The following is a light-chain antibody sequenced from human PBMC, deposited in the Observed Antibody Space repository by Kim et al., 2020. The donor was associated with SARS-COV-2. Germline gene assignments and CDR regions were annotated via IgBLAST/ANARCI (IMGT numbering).Light chain of an antibody. J-gene: IGKJ2*03. CDR3: QQYYSTPPS. CDR1: QTVLYNSNNKNY. CDR2: WAS. Sequence: RATLNCKSSQTVLYNSNNKNYLAWYQRKPGQAPKLLIYWASIRESGVSDRFSGSRSETDFTLTISSLQAEDVAVYYCQQYYSTPPSFGQGTKLEI. V-gene: IGKV4-1*01.